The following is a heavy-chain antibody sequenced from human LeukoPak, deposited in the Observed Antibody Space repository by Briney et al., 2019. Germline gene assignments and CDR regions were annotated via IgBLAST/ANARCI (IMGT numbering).Heavy chain of an antibody. Sequence: GGSLRLPCAASGFTFDDYAMHWVRQAPGKALEWVSLISWDGGSTYYADSVKGRFTISRDNSKNSLYLQMNSLRTEDTALYYCAKVVLRYFDWPPGSWGQGTLVTVSS. J-gene: IGHJ5*02. D-gene: IGHD3-9*01. V-gene: IGHV3-43D*03. CDR2: ISWDGGST. CDR1: GFTFDDYA. CDR3: AKVVLRYFDWPPGS.